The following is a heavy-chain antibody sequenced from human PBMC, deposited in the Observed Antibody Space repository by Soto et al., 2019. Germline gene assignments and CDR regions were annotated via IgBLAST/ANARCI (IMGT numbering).Heavy chain of an antibody. CDR3: ARGSGVGTTYFDY. D-gene: IGHD1-1*01. CDR1: GYTFTNYP. V-gene: IGHV1-3*04. Sequence: VASVKVSCKXSGYTFTNYPMHWVRQAPGQSPEWMGWINIGNGNTKYSQKFQGRATFTRDTSANTVYMELSSLRSEDSAVYYCARGSGVGTTYFDYWGQGTLVTVSS. J-gene: IGHJ4*02. CDR2: INIGNGNT.